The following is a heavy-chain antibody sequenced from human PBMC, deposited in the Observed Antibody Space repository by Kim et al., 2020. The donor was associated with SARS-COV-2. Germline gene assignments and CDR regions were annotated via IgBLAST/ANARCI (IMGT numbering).Heavy chain of an antibody. V-gene: IGHV4-34*01. D-gene: IGHD6-13*01. J-gene: IGHJ6*02. CDR2: INHSGST. Sequence: SETLSLTCAVYGGSFSGYYWSWIRQPPGKGLEWIGEINHSGSTNYNPSLKSRVTISVDTSKNQFSLKLSSVTAADTAVYYCARGDQISGYSRDRAYYYYGMDVWGQGTTVTVSS. CDR3: ARGDQISGYSRDRAYYYYGMDV. CDR1: GGSFSGYY.